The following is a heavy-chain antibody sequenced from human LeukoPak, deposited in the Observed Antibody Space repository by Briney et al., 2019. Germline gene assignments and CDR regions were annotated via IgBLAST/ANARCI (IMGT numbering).Heavy chain of an antibody. CDR1: GGSISSYY. D-gene: IGHD3-10*01. CDR2: IYYSGST. J-gene: IGHJ5*02. CDR3: ARLMRHGSGDGWFDP. V-gene: IGHV4-59*01. Sequence: SETLSLTCTVSGGSISSYYWSWIRQPPGKGLEWIGYIYYSGSTNYNPSLKSRFTISVDTSKNQFSLKLSSVTAADTAVYYCARLMRHGSGDGWFDPWGQGTLVTVSS.